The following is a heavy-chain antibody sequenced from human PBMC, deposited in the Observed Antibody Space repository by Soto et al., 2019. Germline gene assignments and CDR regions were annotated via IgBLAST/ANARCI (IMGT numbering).Heavy chain of an antibody. Sequence: QLQLQESGPGLVKPSETLSLTCTVSGGSISSSSYYWGWIRQPPGKGLEWIGSIYYSGSTYYNPSLKSRVTISVDTSKNQFSLKLSSVTAADTAVYYCASWMVQLERRGYYYYGMDVWGQGTTVTVSS. V-gene: IGHV4-39*01. CDR2: IYYSGST. CDR3: ASWMVQLERRGYYYYGMDV. D-gene: IGHD1-1*01. J-gene: IGHJ6*02. CDR1: GGSISSSSYY.